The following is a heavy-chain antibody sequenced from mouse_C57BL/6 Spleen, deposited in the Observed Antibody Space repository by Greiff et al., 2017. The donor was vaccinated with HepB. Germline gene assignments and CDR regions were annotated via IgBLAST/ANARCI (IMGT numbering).Heavy chain of an antibody. CDR1: GFSLTSYG. D-gene: IGHD2-4*01. J-gene: IGHJ4*01. V-gene: IGHV2-5*01. CDR3: AKGEDFWYDYVMDY. Sequence: QVQLKESGPGLVQPSQSLSITCTVSGFSLTSYGVHWVRQSPGKGLEWLGVIWRGGSTDYNAAFMSRLSITKDNSKSQVFFKMNSLQADDTAIYYCAKGEDFWYDYVMDYWGQGTSVTVSS. CDR2: IWRGGST.